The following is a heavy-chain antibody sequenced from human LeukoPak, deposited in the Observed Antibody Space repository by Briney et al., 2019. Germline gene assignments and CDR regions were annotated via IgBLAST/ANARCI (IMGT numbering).Heavy chain of an antibody. J-gene: IGHJ4*02. CDR1: GFTVSSTY. Sequence: GGSLRLSCAASGFTVSSTYTTWVRQAPGKGLEWVSLIYSGGTTYHADSVKGRFTISRDNSKNTLYLQMNSLRVEDTAVYYCARAPPGYCSGGSCYPFDYWGQGTLVTVSS. D-gene: IGHD2-15*01. V-gene: IGHV3-66*02. CDR3: ARAPPGYCSGGSCYPFDY. CDR2: IYSGGTT.